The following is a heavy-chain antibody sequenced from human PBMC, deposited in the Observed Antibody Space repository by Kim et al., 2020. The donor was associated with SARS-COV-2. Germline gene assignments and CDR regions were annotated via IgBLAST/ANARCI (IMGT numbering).Heavy chain of an antibody. CDR1: GFTVSSNY. Sequence: GGSLRLSCAASGFTVSSNYMSWVRQAPGKGLEWVSVIYSGGSTYYADSVKGRFTISRDNSKNTLYLQMNSLRAEDTAVYYCASVRELPGLIDYWGQGTLVTVSS. V-gene: IGHV3-66*01. CDR2: IYSGGST. J-gene: IGHJ4*02. D-gene: IGHD1-26*01. CDR3: ASVRELPGLIDY.